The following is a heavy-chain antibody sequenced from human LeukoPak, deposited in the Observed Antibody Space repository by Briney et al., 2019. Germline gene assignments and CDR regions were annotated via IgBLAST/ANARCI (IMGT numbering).Heavy chain of an antibody. CDR3: ARDSVNCSTTSCSDYLDY. J-gene: IGHJ4*02. CDR1: GASISNYY. Sequence: PSETLSLTCSVSGASISNYYWNWIRQTPGKGLEWIGYIYHSGSTYYNPSLKSRVTISLDTSKKQFSLKLSSVTAADTAVYFCARDSVNCSTTSCSDYLDYWGQGTLVTVSS. CDR2: IYHSGST. D-gene: IGHD2-2*01. V-gene: IGHV4-59*01.